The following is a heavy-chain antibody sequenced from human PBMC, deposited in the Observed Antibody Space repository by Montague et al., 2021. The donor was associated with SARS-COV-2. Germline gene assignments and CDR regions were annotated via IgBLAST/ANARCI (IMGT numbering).Heavy chain of an antibody. D-gene: IGHD3-3*01. CDR2: RYQNGAT. Sequence: SETLSLTCSVSGFSISSGYYWGWIRQTPGKGLEWIGSRYQNGATXYSPSLKRPVTILLDTSKNQFSLSLTSVTAADTAVYCCARSGVGIFDFYYFDSWGQGTLVIVSS. J-gene: IGHJ4*02. V-gene: IGHV4-38-2*02. CDR1: GFSISSGYY. CDR3: ARSGVGIFDFYYFDS.